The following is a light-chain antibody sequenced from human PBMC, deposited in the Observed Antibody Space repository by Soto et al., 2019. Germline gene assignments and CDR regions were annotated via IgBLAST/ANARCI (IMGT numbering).Light chain of an antibody. CDR3: QQSYGIPVT. Sequence: DIPMTQSPSSLSASVGDRVTIPCRASQSISTYLNWYQQRPGKAPKLLIYAASSLQSGVPSRFSGSGSGTDFTLTISSLQPEDFATYYCQQSYGIPVTFGQGTKVEIK. J-gene: IGKJ1*01. CDR2: AAS. CDR1: QSISTY. V-gene: IGKV1-39*01.